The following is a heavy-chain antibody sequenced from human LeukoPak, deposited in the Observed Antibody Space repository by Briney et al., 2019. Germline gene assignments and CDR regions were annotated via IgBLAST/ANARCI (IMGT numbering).Heavy chain of an antibody. CDR2: IKQDGSEK. V-gene: IGHV3-7*01. Sequence: GGSLRLSCAASGFTFSSYWMSWVRQAPGKGLEWVANIKQDGSEKYYVDSVKGRFTISRDNSKNTLYLQMNSLRAEDTAVYYCAKDRSYSATAIDYWGQGTLVTVSS. CDR1: GFTFSSYW. J-gene: IGHJ4*02. D-gene: IGHD1-26*01. CDR3: AKDRSYSATAIDY.